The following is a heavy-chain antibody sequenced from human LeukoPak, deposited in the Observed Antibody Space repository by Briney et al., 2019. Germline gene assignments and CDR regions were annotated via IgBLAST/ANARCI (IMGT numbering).Heavy chain of an antibody. V-gene: IGHV3-23*01. CDR3: AKDHYSNYGYFDY. J-gene: IGHJ4*02. D-gene: IGHD4-11*01. Sequence: GSLRLSCAASGFTFSNYAMSWVRQAPGKGLEWVSGISSSGGSTYSAGSVKGRFTISRDNAKSTLYVQMNSLRAEDTAVYYCAKDHYSNYGYFDYWGQGTLVTVSS. CDR2: ISSSGGST. CDR1: GFTFSNYA.